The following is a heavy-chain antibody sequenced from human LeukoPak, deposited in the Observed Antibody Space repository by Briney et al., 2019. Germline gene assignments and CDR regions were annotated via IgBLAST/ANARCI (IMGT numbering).Heavy chain of an antibody. CDR2: IYYSGST. Sequence: SETLSLTCTVSGGSISSGGYYRRWIRQHPGKGLEWIGYIYYSGSTYYNPSLKSRVTISVDTSKNQFSLKLSSVTAAGTAVYYCARDRDSSGYYSGWGQGTLVTVSS. CDR1: GGSISSGGYY. V-gene: IGHV4-31*03. D-gene: IGHD3-22*01. CDR3: ARDRDSSGYYSG. J-gene: IGHJ4*02.